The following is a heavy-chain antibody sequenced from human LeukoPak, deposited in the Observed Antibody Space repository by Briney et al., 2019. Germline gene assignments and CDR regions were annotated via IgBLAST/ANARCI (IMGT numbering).Heavy chain of an antibody. Sequence: GGSLRLSCVASGFTFSSYNMNWVRQAPGKGLEWVSAISPSDGNTFYVGSVKGRFTISRDNSKNTLSLQMNSLRAEDTALYYCAKDSSVPYGITDWGQGTLVTVSS. J-gene: IGHJ4*02. D-gene: IGHD4-17*01. CDR3: AKDSSVPYGITD. CDR2: ISPSDGNT. V-gene: IGHV3-23*01. CDR1: GFTFSSYN.